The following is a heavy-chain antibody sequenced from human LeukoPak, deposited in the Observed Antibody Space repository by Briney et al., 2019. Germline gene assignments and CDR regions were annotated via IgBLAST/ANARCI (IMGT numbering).Heavy chain of an antibody. CDR3: TSSYYYDSSGYHPFFVY. D-gene: IGHD3-22*01. CDR1: GFTFSGSA. CDR2: IRSKANSYAT. V-gene: IGHV3-73*01. Sequence: GGSLRLSCAASGFTFSGSAMHWVRQASGKGLEWVGRIRSKANSYATAYAASMKGRFTISRDDSKNTAYLQMNSLKTEDTAAYYCTSSYYYDSSGYHPFFVYWGQGTLVTVSS. J-gene: IGHJ4*02.